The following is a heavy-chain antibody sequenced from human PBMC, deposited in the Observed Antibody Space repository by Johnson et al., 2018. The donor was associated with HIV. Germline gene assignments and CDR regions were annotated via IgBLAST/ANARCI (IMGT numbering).Heavy chain of an antibody. CDR1: GFTFSSYA. CDR3: ARTPSLPGAFDI. Sequence: QVQLVESGGGVVQPGRSLRLSCAASGFTFSSYAMHWVRQAPGKGLEWVAVISYDGSNKYYPGSVKGRFTISRDNAKNSLYLQMNSLRAEDTAVYYCARTPSLPGAFDIWGQGTMVTVSS. CDR2: ISYDGSNK. J-gene: IGHJ3*02. V-gene: IGHV3-30-3*01.